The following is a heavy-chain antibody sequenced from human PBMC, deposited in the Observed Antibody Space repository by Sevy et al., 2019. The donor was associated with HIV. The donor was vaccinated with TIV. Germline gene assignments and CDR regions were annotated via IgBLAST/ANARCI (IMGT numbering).Heavy chain of an antibody. CDR3: AKRTAAGGPSFDY. V-gene: IGHV3-23*01. D-gene: IGHD6-13*01. Sequence: GGSLRLSCAVSGFTFSSYDMSWVRQAPGKGLEWVSAISGSGGRTSYADSVKGRFTISRDNSKNTLYLQMNSLRAEDTAVYYCAKRTAAGGPSFDYWGQGTLVTVSS. CDR2: ISGSGGRT. CDR1: GFTFSSYD. J-gene: IGHJ4*02.